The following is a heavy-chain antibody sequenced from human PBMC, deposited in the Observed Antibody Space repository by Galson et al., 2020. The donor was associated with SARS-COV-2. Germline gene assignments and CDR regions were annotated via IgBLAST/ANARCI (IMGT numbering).Heavy chain of an antibody. Sequence: GESLKISCAASGFTFSSYAMAWVRQAPGKGLEWVSLLNNRGDDTYYADSMKGRFTISRDNSRNTLFLQMNNLRSDDTAIYYCAKEGGTGWATDYFQHWGQGILVTVSS. CDR1: GFTFSSYA. CDR2: LNNRGDDT. J-gene: IGHJ1*01. D-gene: IGHD6-19*01. V-gene: IGHV3-23*01. CDR3: AKEGGTGWATDYFQH.